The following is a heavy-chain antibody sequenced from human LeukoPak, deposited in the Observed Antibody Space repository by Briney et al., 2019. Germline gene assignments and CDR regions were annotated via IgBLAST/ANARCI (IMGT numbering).Heavy chain of an antibody. Sequence: GGSLRLSCAASGFTFSGCWMHWVRQTPGKGREWVATIKQDGSETLYVDSVKGRFTISRDNDKNSVYLQMNSLRGDDSAVFYCVRGAGWFFDFWGRGTLVTVSS. CDR1: GFTFSGCW. CDR3: VRGAGWFFDF. CDR2: IKQDGSET. J-gene: IGHJ2*01. V-gene: IGHV3-7*03.